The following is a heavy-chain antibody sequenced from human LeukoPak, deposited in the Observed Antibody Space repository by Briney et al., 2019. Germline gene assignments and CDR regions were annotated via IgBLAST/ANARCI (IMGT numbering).Heavy chain of an antibody. CDR2: MNPNSGNT. CDR3: ARDRDYYGSGSYYRGYNWFDP. D-gene: IGHD3-10*01. J-gene: IGHJ5*02. Sequence: ASVKVSCKASGYTFTSYDINWVRQATGQGLEWMGWMNPNSGNTGYAQKFQGRVTMTRNTSISTAYMELSSLRSEDTAVYYCARDRDYYGSGSYYRGYNWFDPWGQGTLVTVSS. CDR1: GYTFTSYD. V-gene: IGHV1-8*01.